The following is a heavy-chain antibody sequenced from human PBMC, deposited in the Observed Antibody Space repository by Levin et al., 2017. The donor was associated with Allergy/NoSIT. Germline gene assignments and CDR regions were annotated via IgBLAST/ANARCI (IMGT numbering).Heavy chain of an antibody. D-gene: IGHD5-18*01. Sequence: SQTLSLPCAVSGGSISSGGYSWSWIRQPPGKGLEWIGNIYLSGSTNDNPSLKSRVTMSLDRSKNQFSLKLTYVTAADTAVYYCARVAGYSYGYYFDYWGPGTLVTVSS. CDR1: GGSISSGGYS. J-gene: IGHJ4*02. CDR3: ARVAGYSYGYYFDY. CDR2: IYLSGST. V-gene: IGHV4-30-2*01.